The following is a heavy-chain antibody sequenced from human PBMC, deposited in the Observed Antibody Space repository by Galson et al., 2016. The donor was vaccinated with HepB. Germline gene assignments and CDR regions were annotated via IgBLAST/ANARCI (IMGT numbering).Heavy chain of an antibody. Sequence: SETLSLTCAVYGGSFSGFYWIWIRQPPGKGLEWIGEINHRGSTNYNPSLKSRVTISVDTSRNQFSLKLRSVTAADTAVYYCARDYHIWGQGTMVTVSS. CDR3: ARDYHI. CDR1: GGSFSGFY. V-gene: IGHV4-34*01. J-gene: IGHJ3*02. D-gene: IGHD3-10*01. CDR2: INHRGST.